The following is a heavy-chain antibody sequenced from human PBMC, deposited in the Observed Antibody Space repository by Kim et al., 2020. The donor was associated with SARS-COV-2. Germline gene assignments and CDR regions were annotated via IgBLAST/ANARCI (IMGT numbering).Heavy chain of an antibody. J-gene: IGHJ4*02. CDR1: GDSVNTTNYY. Sequence: SETLSLTCTVSGDSVNTTNYYWAWLRQPPGKGLEWIGSIFYSGSTYYNPTLKSRVTMSVDTSKNQFSLKLSSVTAADTTVYYCARPNLFGQAATDYWGQG. D-gene: IGHD2-15*01. V-gene: IGHV4-39*01. CDR2: IFYSGST. CDR3: ARPNLFGQAATDY.